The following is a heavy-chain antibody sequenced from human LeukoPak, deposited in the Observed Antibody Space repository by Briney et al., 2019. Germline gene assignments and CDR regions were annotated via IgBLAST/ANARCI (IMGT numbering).Heavy chain of an antibody. V-gene: IGHV4-30-4*01. D-gene: IGHD2-21*01. Sequence: PSQTLSLTCTVSGGSISSGDDYWSWIRQPPGKGLEWIGYIYYSGTTYYNPSLKSRASISVDTSKNQFSLRVSSVTAADTAVYYCARHLNNCGDDCYIFDYWGQGTLVTVSS. CDR1: GGSISSGDDY. CDR2: IYYSGTT. J-gene: IGHJ4*02. CDR3: ARHLNNCGDDCYIFDY.